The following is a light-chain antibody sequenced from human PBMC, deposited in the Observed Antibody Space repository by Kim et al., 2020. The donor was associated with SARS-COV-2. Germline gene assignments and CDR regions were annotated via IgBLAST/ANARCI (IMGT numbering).Light chain of an antibody. Sequence: DIQMTQSPSTLSASVGDRVTITCRASQSISSWLAWYQQKPGKAPKLLIHKASSLESGVPSRFSGSGSGTEFTLTISSLQPDDFATYYCQQYNSYPLTFGGGTKVDIK. V-gene: IGKV1-5*03. CDR1: QSISSW. CDR2: KAS. J-gene: IGKJ4*01. CDR3: QQYNSYPLT.